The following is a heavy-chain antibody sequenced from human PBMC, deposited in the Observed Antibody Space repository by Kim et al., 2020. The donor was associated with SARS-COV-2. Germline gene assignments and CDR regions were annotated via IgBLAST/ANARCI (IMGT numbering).Heavy chain of an antibody. CDR1: GFTFSSYG. Sequence: GGSLRLSCAASGFTFSSYGMHWVRQAPGKGLEWVAVISYDGSNKYYADSVKGRFTISRDNSKNTLYLQMNSLRAEDTAVYYCAKDRSTGVEEPQGLDYWGQGTLVTVSS. CDR3: AKDRSTGVEEPQGLDY. V-gene: IGHV3-30*18. CDR2: ISYDGSNK. D-gene: IGHD1-1*01. J-gene: IGHJ4*02.